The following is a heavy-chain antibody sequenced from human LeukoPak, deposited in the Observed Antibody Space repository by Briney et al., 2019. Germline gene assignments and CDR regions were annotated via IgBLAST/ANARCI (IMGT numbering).Heavy chain of an antibody. D-gene: IGHD3-22*01. CDR2: INHSGST. J-gene: IGHJ4*02. CDR1: GFTFSSYW. Sequence: KSGGSLRLSCAASGFTFSSYWMSWVRQAPGKGLEWIGEINHSGSTNHNPSLKSRVTISVDTSKNQFSLKLSSVTAADTAVYYCARSSSYYYDSSGYYSHDYWGQGTLVTVSS. V-gene: IGHV4-34*01. CDR3: ARSSSYYYDSSGYYSHDY.